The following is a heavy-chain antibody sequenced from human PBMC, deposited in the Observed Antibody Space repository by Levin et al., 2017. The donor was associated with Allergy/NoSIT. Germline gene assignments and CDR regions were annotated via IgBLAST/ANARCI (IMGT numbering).Heavy chain of an antibody. CDR2: IIPIFGTA. CDR3: ARERIAAAARQHQYFDY. CDR1: GGTFSSYA. V-gene: IGHV1-69*13. J-gene: IGHJ4*02. Sequence: SVKVSCKASGGTFSSYAISWVRQAPGQGLEWMGGIIPIFGTANYAQKFQGRVTITADESTSTAYMELSSLRSEDTAVYYCARERIAAAARQHQYFDYWGQGTLVTVSS. D-gene: IGHD6-13*01.